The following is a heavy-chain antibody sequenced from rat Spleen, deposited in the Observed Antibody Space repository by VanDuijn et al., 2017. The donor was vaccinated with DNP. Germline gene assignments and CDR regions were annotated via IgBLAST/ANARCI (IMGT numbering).Heavy chain of an antibody. Sequence: EVQLQESGPGLVKPSQSLSLTCSVTGYSITSNYWAWIRKFPGNKMEWMGYINYSGSTNYNPSLKSRFSITRDTSKNQFFLQLNSVTTEDTATYYCARWSRYFDYWGQGVMVTVSS. CDR3: ARWSRYFDY. V-gene: IGHV3-1*01. J-gene: IGHJ2*01. CDR1: GYSITSNY. CDR2: INYSGST.